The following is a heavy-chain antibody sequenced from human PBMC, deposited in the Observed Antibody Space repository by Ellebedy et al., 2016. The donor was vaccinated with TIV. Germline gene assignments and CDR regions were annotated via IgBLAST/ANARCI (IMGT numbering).Heavy chain of an antibody. CDR3: AREGTYGLDV. V-gene: IGHV1-2*02. Sequence: ASVKVSXXASAYSFYGYYIFCVRQHPGQEREWLGCIYPDSGATSYAQEFQGRVTMTRDTSISTAYMELSRLRSDDTALYYCAREGTYGLDVWGRGTTVNVT. D-gene: IGHD3-10*01. CDR2: IYPDSGAT. CDR1: AYSFYGYY. J-gene: IGHJ6*02.